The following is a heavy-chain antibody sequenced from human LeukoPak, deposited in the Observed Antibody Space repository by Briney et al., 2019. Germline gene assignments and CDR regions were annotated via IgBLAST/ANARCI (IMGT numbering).Heavy chain of an antibody. CDR1: GGXNSLYY. CDR3: ARLAVAGSFDY. CDR2: IYTSGST. Sequence: SETLSLTCTVSGGXNSLYYCSWIRQPAGKGQEWIGRIYTSGSTNYNPSLKSRVTMSVDTSKNQFSLKLSSVTAADTAVYYCARLAVAGSFDYWGQGTLVTVSS. D-gene: IGHD6-19*01. V-gene: IGHV4-4*07. J-gene: IGHJ4*02.